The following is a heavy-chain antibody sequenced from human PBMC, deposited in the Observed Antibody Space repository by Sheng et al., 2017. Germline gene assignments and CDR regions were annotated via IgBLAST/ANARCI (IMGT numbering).Heavy chain of an antibody. J-gene: IGHJ4*02. CDR1: GFMFSSFG. Sequence: QVQLVESGGGVVQPGGSLRLSCAASGFMFSSFGMHWVRQAPGKGLEGVAFTRYDESKSYYADSVKGRFTVSRDNSKNILYLQMNSLKAEDTAVYYCAKDKYDYVWGSFLDDWGQGTLVTVSS. V-gene: IGHV3-30*02. D-gene: IGHD3-16*01. CDR2: TRYDESKS. CDR3: AKDKYDYVWGSFLDD.